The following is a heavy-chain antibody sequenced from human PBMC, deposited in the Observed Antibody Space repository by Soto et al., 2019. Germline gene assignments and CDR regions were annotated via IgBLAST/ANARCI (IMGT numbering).Heavy chain of an antibody. Sequence: PSETLSLTCIVSAASFSKYYWTWIRQPPGKGLEWIGYIYFNGNTNYNLSLKTRVTMSIDTSEKQISLKLRSVTAADTAMYYCASVTFGGVVLAHWCRGTLVTVS. CDR2: IYFNGNT. CDR3: ASVTFGGVVLAH. J-gene: IGHJ4*02. D-gene: IGHD3-16*01. CDR1: AASFSKYY. V-gene: IGHV4-59*01.